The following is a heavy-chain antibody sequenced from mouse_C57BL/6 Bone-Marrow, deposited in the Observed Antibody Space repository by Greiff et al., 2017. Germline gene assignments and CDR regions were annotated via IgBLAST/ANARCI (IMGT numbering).Heavy chain of an antibody. Sequence: QVQLQQPGAELVKPGASVKLSCKASGYTFTSYWMHWVKQRPGRGLEWIGRIVPNSGGTKYNEKFKSKATLTADKPSSTAYMQLSSLTAESSAFYDCTRSYDVSSSDYWGQGTTLTVSS. CDR2: IVPNSGGT. V-gene: IGHV1-72*01. J-gene: IGHJ2*01. CDR3: TRSYDVSSSDY. D-gene: IGHD1-1*01. CDR1: GYTFTSYW.